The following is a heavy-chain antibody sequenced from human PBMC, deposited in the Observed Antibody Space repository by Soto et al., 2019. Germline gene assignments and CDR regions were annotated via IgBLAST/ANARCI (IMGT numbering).Heavy chain of an antibody. J-gene: IGHJ6*02. V-gene: IGHV4-39*01. CDR3: ARLRLGMEV. CDR1: GAAISSESYY. CDR2: IYYSGST. D-gene: IGHD6-6*01. Sequence: PSETLSLTCTISGAAISSESYYWGWIRQPPGKGLEWIGSIYYSGSTYYNPSLKSRVTISVDTSKNQFSLKLSSVTAADTAVYYCARLRLGMEVWGQGTTVTVSS.